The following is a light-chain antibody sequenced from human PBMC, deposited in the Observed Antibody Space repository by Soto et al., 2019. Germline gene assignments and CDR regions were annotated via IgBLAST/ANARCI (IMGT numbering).Light chain of an antibody. V-gene: IGLV3-25*03. J-gene: IGLJ2*01. CDR2: HDT. CDR3: QSTDSSGSSVV. CDR1: ALPKQF. Sequence: SYELTQPPSVSLSPGQTARITCSGDALPKQFAHWYQQNAGQAPVILIYHDTERPSGIPERFSGSSSGTTVTLTISGLQAEDEADYYCQSTDSSGSSVVFGGGTKVTVL.